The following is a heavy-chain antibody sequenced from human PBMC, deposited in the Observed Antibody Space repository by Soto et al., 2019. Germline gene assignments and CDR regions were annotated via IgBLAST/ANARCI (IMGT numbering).Heavy chain of an antibody. Sequence: QVQLVQSGAEVKKPGASVKVSCKASGYTFTSYGISWVRQAPGQGLEWMGWISAYNGNTNYAQKLQGRVTMTTDTSTSTAYMELRSLRSDDTDVYYCARWGRLRWNDALAKFEIWGQGTMVTVSS. CDR1: GYTFTSYG. V-gene: IGHV1-18*01. D-gene: IGHD1-1*01. CDR3: ARWGRLRWNDALAKFEI. J-gene: IGHJ3*02. CDR2: ISAYNGNT.